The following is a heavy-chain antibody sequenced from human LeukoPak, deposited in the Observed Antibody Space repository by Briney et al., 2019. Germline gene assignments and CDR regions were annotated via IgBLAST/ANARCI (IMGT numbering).Heavy chain of an antibody. CDR2: INVGGRT. CDR1: GFTFRDYV. CDR3: ARDGDILTGYYLDY. Sequence: GGSLRLSCAASGFTFRDYVMPWVRQAPGKGLEWVSTINVGGRTDYADSVKGRFTISRDNSKNTLYLQMNSLRAEDTAVYYCARDGDILTGYYLDYWGQGTLVTVSS. V-gene: IGHV3-NL1*01. D-gene: IGHD3-9*01. J-gene: IGHJ4*02.